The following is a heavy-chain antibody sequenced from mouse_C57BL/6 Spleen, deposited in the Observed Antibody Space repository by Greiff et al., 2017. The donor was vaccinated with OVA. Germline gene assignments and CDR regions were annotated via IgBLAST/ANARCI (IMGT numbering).Heavy chain of an antibody. J-gene: IGHJ2*01. CDR2: ISGGGGNT. CDR3: ARHDYEYYFDY. D-gene: IGHD2-4*01. Sequence: EVMLVESGGGLVKPGGSLKLSCAASGFTFSSYTMSWVRQTPEKRLEWVATISGGGGNTYYPDSVKGRFTISRDNAKNTLYLQMSSLRSEDTALYYCARHDYEYYFDYWGQGTTLTVSS. CDR1: GFTFSSYT. V-gene: IGHV5-9*01.